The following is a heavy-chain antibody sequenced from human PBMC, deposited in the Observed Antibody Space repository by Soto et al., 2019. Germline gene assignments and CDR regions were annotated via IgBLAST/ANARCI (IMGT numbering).Heavy chain of an antibody. CDR3: ARMGFTYATASV. J-gene: IGHJ4*02. CDR1: GASISSGDYY. Sequence: KSSETLSLTCSVSGASISSGDYYWSWIRQAPGKGLEWIGHIYYSGSTHYKASLKSRVTISVDTSKTQFSLNLTSVTAADTALYYCARMGFTYATASVWGQGTQVTVSS. CDR2: IYYSGST. D-gene: IGHD2-2*01. V-gene: IGHV4-30-4*01.